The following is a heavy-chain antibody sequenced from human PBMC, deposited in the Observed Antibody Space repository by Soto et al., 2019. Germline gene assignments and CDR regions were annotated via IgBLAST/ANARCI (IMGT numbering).Heavy chain of an antibody. D-gene: IGHD3-22*01. V-gene: IGHV4-59*01. Sequence: SETLSLTCTVSGGSISSYYWSWIRQPPGKGLEWIGYIYYSGSTNYNPSLKSRVTISVDTSKNQFSLKLSSVTAADTAVYYCARAPSYDSSGYYFDYWGQGTLVTVSS. CDR1: GGSISSYY. CDR2: IYYSGST. CDR3: ARAPSYDSSGYYFDY. J-gene: IGHJ4*02.